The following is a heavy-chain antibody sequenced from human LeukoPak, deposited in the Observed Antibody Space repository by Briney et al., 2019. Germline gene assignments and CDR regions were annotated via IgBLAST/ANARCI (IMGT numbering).Heavy chain of an antibody. Sequence: SETPSLTCAVYGGSFSGYYWSWIRQPPGKGLEWIGEINHSGSTNYNPSLKSRVTISVDTSKNQFSLKLSSVTAADTAVYYCAREYGYDYYYYGMDVWGQGTTVTVSS. V-gene: IGHV4-34*01. CDR2: INHSGST. J-gene: IGHJ6*02. D-gene: IGHD5-12*01. CDR3: AREYGYDYYYYGMDV. CDR1: GGSFSGYY.